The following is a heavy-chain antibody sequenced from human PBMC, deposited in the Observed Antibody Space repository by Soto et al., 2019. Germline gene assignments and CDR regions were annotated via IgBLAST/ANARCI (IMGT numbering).Heavy chain of an antibody. V-gene: IGHV3-30*18. CDR3: AKKNYDFWRGDLSMDV. Sequence: QVQLVESGGGVVQPGRSLRLSCAASGFTFSSYGMHWVRQAPGKGLEWVAVISYDGSNKYYADSVKGRFTISRDNSKNTLDLQMNSLRAEDTAVYYCAKKNYDFWRGDLSMDVWGQGTTFTVSS. CDR2: ISYDGSNK. CDR1: GFTFSSYG. D-gene: IGHD3-3*01. J-gene: IGHJ6*02.